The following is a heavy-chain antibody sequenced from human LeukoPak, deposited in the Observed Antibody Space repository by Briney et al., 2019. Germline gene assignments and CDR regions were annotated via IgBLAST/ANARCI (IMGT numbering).Heavy chain of an antibody. Sequence: KFQGRVTITRDTSASTAYMELSSLRSEDTAVYYCARDAAFSAFNMWGQGTMVTVSS. V-gene: IGHV1-3*01. CDR3: ARDAAFSAFNM. D-gene: IGHD2-15*01. J-gene: IGHJ3*02.